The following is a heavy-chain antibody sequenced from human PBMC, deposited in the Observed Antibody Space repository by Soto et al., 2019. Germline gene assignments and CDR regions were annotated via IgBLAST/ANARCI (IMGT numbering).Heavy chain of an antibody. CDR1: GYTFTDYA. CDR3: ARVIGVATMFD. D-gene: IGHD5-12*01. V-gene: IGHV1-3*05. Sequence: QVQLVQSGAEEKKPGASVKISCKTSGYTFTDYAIHWVRQAPGQSLEWVGWIYGNGNLKYLQKLQGRVTITRDISASTVYMELRGLRSEDTAVYYCARVIGVATMFDWGQGTLVTVSS. CDR2: IYGNGNL. J-gene: IGHJ4*02.